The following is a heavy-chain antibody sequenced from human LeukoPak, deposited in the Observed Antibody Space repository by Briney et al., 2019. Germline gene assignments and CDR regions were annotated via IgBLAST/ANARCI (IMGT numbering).Heavy chain of an antibody. CDR2: IIPIFGTA. CDR1: GGTFSSYA. D-gene: IGHD1-1*01. Sequence: GSSVKVSCKASGGTFSSYAISWVRQAPGQGLEWMGGIIPIFGTANYAQKFQGRVTITTDESTSTAYMELSSLRSEDTAVYYCARSSYNWNDGHYYYYMDVWGKGTTVTVSS. J-gene: IGHJ6*03. CDR3: ARSSYNWNDGHYYYYMDV. V-gene: IGHV1-69*05.